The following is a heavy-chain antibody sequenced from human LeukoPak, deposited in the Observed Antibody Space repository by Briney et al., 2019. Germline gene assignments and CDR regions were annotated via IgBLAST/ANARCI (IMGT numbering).Heavy chain of an antibody. J-gene: IGHJ4*02. D-gene: IGHD3-22*01. CDR2: INPNSGGT. CDR1: GYTFTGYY. V-gene: IGHV1-2*02. CDR3: ARDLGYYDRLDQFDC. Sequence: ASVKVSCKASGYTFTGYYIHWVRQAPGQGLEWMGWINPNSGGTNSAQQFQGRVTLTRDTSISTAYMELSRLRSDDTAVYYCARDLGYYDRLDQFDCWGQGTLVNVFS.